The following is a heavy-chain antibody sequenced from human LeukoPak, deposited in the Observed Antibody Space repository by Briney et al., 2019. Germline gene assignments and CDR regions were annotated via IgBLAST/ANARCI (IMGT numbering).Heavy chain of an antibody. J-gene: IGHJ4*02. Sequence: PSETLSLTCTVSGGSISSSSYYWGWIRQPPGKGLEWIGSIYYSGSTYYNPSLKSRVTMSVDTSKNQFSLKLSSVTAADTAVYYCARSAARYFDYWGQGTLVTVSS. CDR3: ARSAARYFDY. V-gene: IGHV4-39*07. D-gene: IGHD6-6*01. CDR1: GGSISSSSYY. CDR2: IYYSGST.